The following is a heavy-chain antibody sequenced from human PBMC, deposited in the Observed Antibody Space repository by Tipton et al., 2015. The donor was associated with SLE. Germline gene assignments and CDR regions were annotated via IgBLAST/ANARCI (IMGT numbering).Heavy chain of an antibody. J-gene: IGHJ6*03. V-gene: IGHV4-4*02. D-gene: IGHD2-8*02. Sequence: TLSLTCAVFGGSISRNNWWSWVRQPPGKGLEWIGEIYHSGSTNYNPSLKSRVTISVDKSKNQFSLKLSSVTAADAAVYYCARVGVYGLGTNYYYYMDVWGKGTTVTVSS. CDR1: GGSISRNNW. CDR3: ARVGVYGLGTNYYYYMDV. CDR2: IYHSGST.